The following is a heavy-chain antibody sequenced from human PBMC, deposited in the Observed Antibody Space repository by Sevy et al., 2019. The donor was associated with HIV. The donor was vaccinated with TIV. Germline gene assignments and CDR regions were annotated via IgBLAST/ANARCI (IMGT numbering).Heavy chain of an antibody. CDR3: AGENAWGRGYS. Sequence: SETLSLTCTVSGGSITSLYWNWIRQPPGKGLGWIPNIYYNGHINYNPSLKSRVTFSLDPSKNQFSLRLSSVTAADTAMYYCAGENAWGRGYSWGQGTLVTVSS. CDR2: IYYNGHI. CDR1: GGSITSLY. J-gene: IGHJ4*02. D-gene: IGHD1-26*01. V-gene: IGHV4-59*08.